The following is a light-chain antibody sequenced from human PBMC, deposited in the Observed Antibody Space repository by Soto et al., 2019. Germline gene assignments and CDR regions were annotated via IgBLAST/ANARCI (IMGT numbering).Light chain of an antibody. CDR1: SSDVGEYKY. Sequence: QSVLTQPASVSGSPGQSITISCTGTSSDVGEYKYVSWYQHHPGKAPTLVIYEVSNRPSGVSNRFSGSKSGNTASLTISGLQADDEADYYCTSYTTSSTLVFGEGTKLTVL. J-gene: IGLJ2*01. CDR3: TSYTTSSTLV. CDR2: EVS. V-gene: IGLV2-14*01.